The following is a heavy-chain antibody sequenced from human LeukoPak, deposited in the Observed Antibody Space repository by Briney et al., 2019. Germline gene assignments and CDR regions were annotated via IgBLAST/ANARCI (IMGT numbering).Heavy chain of an antibody. CDR3: ARVYNYVFDY. CDR1: GFSFSSYW. V-gene: IGHV3-7*05. D-gene: IGHD3-10*02. Sequence: GGSLRLSCAASGFSFSSYWVSWVRQAPGKGLEWVATIKPDGSDQYYVDSAKGRFTISRDNAKNSLYLQMNSLRAEDTAVYYCARVYNYVFDYWGQGTLVTVSS. J-gene: IGHJ4*02. CDR2: IKPDGSDQ.